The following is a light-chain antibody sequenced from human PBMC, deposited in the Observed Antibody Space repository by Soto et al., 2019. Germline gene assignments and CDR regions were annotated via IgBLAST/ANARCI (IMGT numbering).Light chain of an antibody. CDR1: SSDGGSYNF. Sequence: QSALTQPASVSGSPGQSITISCTGTSSDGGSYNFVSWYQQHPGKAPKLMIYEGSKRPSGVSNRFSGSKSGNTAYLTISGLQAEDEADYYCCSYAGSSTWVFGGGTKLTVL. V-gene: IGLV2-23*01. J-gene: IGLJ3*02. CDR3: CSYAGSSTWV. CDR2: EGS.